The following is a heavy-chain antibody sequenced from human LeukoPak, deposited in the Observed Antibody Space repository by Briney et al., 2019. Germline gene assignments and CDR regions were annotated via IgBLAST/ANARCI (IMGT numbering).Heavy chain of an antibody. D-gene: IGHD1-14*01. CDR3: ARDLVSITYYGMDV. J-gene: IGHJ6*02. CDR2: IWYDGSNK. V-gene: IGHV3-33*08. Sequence: GGSLRLSCAASGFTFSSYAMSWVRQAPGKGLEWVAVIWYDGSNKYYADSVKGRFTISRDNSKNTLYLQMNSLRAEDTAVYYCARDLVSITYYGMDVWGQGTTVTVSS. CDR1: GFTFSSYA.